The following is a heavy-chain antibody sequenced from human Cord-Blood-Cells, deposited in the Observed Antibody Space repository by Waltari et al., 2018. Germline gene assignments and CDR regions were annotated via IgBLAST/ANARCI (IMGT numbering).Heavy chain of an antibody. CDR3: ARGSYYYYYGMDV. J-gene: IGHJ6*02. D-gene: IGHD6-13*01. Sequence: QVQLVQSGAEVKKPGASVKVSCKASGYTFTSYAMHWVRQAPGQRLEWMGWINAGNGNTKYSQKFQGRVTITRDTSASTAYMELSSLRSEDTAVYYCARGSYYYYYGMDVWGQGTTVTVSS. V-gene: IGHV1-3*01. CDR2: INAGNGNT. CDR1: GYTFTSYA.